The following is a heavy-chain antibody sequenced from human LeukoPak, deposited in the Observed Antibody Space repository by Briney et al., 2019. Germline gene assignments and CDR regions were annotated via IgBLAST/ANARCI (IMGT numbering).Heavy chain of an antibody. CDR3: AKNIVGALRGGAFDI. J-gene: IGHJ3*02. D-gene: IGHD1-26*01. CDR1: KFTFSSYA. CDR2: ISGRGGTT. Sequence: GGSLRLSCVASKFTFSSYALTWVRQAPGKGLEWVSAISGRGGTTYYADSVKGRFTISRDNFKDTLYLQMNSLRAEDTAVYYCAKNIVGALRGGAFDIWGQGTMVTVSS. V-gene: IGHV3-23*01.